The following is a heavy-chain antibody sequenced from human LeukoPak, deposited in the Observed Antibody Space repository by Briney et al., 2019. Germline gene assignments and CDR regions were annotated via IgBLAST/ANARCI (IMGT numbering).Heavy chain of an antibody. CDR2: INPNSGGT. Sequence: ASVKVSCKASGYSFTGYYMHWVRQAPGQGLEWMGWINPNSGGTNYAQKFQGRVTMTRDTSNSTAYMELSRLRSDDTAVYYCARVDYYGSDTDFDYWGRGTLVTVSS. CDR3: ARVDYYGSDTDFDY. CDR1: GYSFTGYY. D-gene: IGHD3-10*01. V-gene: IGHV1-2*02. J-gene: IGHJ4*02.